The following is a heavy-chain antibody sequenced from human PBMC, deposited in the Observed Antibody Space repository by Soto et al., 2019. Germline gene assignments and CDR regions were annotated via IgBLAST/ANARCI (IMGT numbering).Heavy chain of an antibody. D-gene: IGHD1-26*01. J-gene: IGHJ5*02. CDR2: TYYRSQWYS. Sequence: SQTLSLTCAISGDSVSSNSAAWNGIRQSPSRGLEWLGRTYYRSQWYSDYAVAVKGRITINPDTSKNQFSLQLNSVTPEDTALYYCAREEILVAYNWFDPWGQGTLVTVST. V-gene: IGHV6-1*01. CDR3: AREEILVAYNWFDP. CDR1: GDSVSSNSAA.